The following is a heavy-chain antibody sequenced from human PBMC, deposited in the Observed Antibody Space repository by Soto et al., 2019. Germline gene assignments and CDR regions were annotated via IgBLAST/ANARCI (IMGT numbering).Heavy chain of an antibody. CDR1: GYTFSDYY. CDR2: ISPKSGGA. Sequence: ASVKVSCKAGGYTFSDYYIQWVRQAPGQGLEYMGWISPKSGGAAYAQKFRGRVTMTRDTSVTTAYMELRGLQSGDTAVYYCAAGGSWYAFWGQGTLVTVSS. CDR3: AAGGSWYAF. J-gene: IGHJ4*02. V-gene: IGHV1-2*02. D-gene: IGHD6-13*01.